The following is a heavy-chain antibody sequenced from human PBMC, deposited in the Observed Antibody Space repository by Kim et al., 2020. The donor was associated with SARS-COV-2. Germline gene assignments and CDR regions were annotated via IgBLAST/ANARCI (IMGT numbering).Heavy chain of an antibody. CDR1: GGTFSSYA. CDR2: IIPIFGTA. Sequence: SVKVSCKASGGTFSSYAISWVRQAPGQGLEWMGGIIPIFGTANYAQKFQGRVTITADESTSTAYMELSSLRSEDTAVYYCARAGIREYYYDSTSGGTYYFDYWGQETLVTVSS. CDR3: ARAGIREYYYDSTSGGTYYFDY. J-gene: IGHJ4*02. V-gene: IGHV1-69*13. D-gene: IGHD3-22*01.